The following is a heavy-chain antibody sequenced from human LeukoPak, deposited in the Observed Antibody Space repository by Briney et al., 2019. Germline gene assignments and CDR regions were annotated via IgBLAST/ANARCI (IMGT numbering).Heavy chain of an antibody. CDR2: IYYSGST. Sequence: GSLRLSCATSGFTFSSYALTWIRQPPGKGLEWIGYIYYSGSTNYNPSLKSRVTISVDTSKNQFSLKLSSVTAADTAVYYCARQNYDSSGYYVSTFDYWGQGTLVTVSS. V-gene: IGHV4-59*08. J-gene: IGHJ4*02. D-gene: IGHD3-22*01. CDR3: ARQNYDSSGYYVSTFDY. CDR1: GFTFSSYA.